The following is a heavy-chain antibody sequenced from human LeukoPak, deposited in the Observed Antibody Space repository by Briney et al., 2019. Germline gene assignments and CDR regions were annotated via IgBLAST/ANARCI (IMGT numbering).Heavy chain of an antibody. Sequence: GGSLRLSCEASGFTVSSNSMSWVRQAPGKGLEWVPVIYGGGDIHYADSVRGRFTISRDNTKNTLYLQINSLRVEDTAVYYCAREMYNSGLTYWGQGTLVTVSS. D-gene: IGHD6-19*01. CDR2: IYGGGDI. CDR3: AREMYNSGLTY. J-gene: IGHJ4*02. CDR1: GFTVSSNS. V-gene: IGHV3-53*01.